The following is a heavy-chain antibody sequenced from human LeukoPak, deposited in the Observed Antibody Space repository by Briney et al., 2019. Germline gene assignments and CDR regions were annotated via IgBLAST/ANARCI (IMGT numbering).Heavy chain of an antibody. V-gene: IGHV1-46*01. CDR3: ARYGFSSVWQGGWHAFDI. D-gene: IGHD6-25*01. Sequence: PGASVKVSCKASGYTFTSYYVHWVRQAPGQGLEWMGIINPTSGDTDYAQNFQGRVTMTRDMSTSTVYMELSSLRSEDTAVYYCARYGFSSVWQGGWHAFDIRGLGTMVTVSS. CDR1: GYTFTSYY. CDR2: INPTSGDT. J-gene: IGHJ3*02.